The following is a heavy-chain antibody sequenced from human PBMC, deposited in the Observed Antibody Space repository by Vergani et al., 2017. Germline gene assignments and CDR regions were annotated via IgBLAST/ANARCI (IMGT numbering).Heavy chain of an antibody. D-gene: IGHD6-13*01. J-gene: IGHJ4*02. CDR2: VNPEGTNT. CDR3: AKDSPAGGYSSSWYSDY. Sequence: EVQLVESGGGLVQPGGSLRLSCAASGFTFSRHWMHWVRQAPGKGLVWVSRVNPEGTNTPYADSVKGRFTISRDNAKNMMYLQLNSLRDEDTAVYYCAKDSPAGGYSSSWYSDYWGQGTLVTVSS. CDR1: GFTFSRHW. V-gene: IGHV3-74*01.